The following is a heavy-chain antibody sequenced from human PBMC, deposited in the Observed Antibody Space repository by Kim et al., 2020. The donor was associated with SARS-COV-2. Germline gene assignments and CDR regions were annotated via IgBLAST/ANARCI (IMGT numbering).Heavy chain of an antibody. CDR3: AKDRRDVLLWFGENSYDY. Sequence: GGSLRLSCAASGFTCSDYAMSWVRQAPGKGLEWVSTISGSGSSTYYADSVKGRFTISRDNPKNTLYLQMNSLRAEDTAVYYCAKDRRDVLLWFGENSYDYWGQGTLVTVSS. CDR1: GFTCSDYA. D-gene: IGHD3-10*01. J-gene: IGHJ4*02. V-gene: IGHV3-23*01. CDR2: ISGSGSST.